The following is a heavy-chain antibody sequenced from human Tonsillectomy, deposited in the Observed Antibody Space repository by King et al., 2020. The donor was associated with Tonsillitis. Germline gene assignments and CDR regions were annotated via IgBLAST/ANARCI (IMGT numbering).Heavy chain of an antibody. J-gene: IGHJ6*02. CDR2: IKTKTDGGTT. V-gene: IGHV3-15*01. D-gene: IGHD6-13*01. CDR1: GFTFSDAW. CDR3: TTDGAVAYGMDV. Sequence: VQLVESGGGLVKPGGSLRLSCAASGFTFSDAWMTWVRQAPGKGLEWVGLIKTKTDGGTTDYAAHVKGRFTISRDDATNTLYLQMNSLKTEDTAVYYCTTDGAVAYGMDVWGQGTTVTVSS.